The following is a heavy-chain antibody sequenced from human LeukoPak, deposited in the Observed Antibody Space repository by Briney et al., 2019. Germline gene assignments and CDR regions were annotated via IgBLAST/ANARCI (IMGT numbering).Heavy chain of an antibody. D-gene: IGHD1-26*01. CDR2: INSEGIST. CDR1: GFTFSSYW. J-gene: IGHJ5*02. Sequence: GGSLRLSCAASGFTFSSYWMHWVRQDPGKGLVWVSRINSEGISTSYADSVKGRFTISRDNAKNTLYLQMNSLGAEDTAVYYCARGYVGATTGDWFDPWGQGTLVTVSS. V-gene: IGHV3-74*01. CDR3: ARGYVGATTGDWFDP.